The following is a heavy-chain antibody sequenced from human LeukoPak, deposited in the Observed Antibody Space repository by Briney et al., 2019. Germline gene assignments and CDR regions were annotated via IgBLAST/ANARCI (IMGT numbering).Heavy chain of an antibody. CDR2: ISYDGSNK. CDR3: ARDKWQWLGLFDY. J-gene: IGHJ4*02. V-gene: IGHV3-30*03. Sequence: GRSLRLSCAASGFTFSSYGMHWVRQAPGKGLEWVAVISYDGSNKYYADSVKGRFTISRDNSKNTLYLQMNSLRAEDTAVYYCARDKWQWLGLFDYWGQGTLVTVSS. D-gene: IGHD6-19*01. CDR1: GFTFSSYG.